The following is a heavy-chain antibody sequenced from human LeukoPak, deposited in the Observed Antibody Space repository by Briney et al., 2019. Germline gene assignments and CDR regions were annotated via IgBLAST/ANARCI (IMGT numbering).Heavy chain of an antibody. Sequence: GGSLRLSCAASGFTFSSYSMNWVRQAPGKGLEWVSSITSSSSHIYYADSVKGRFTISRDNAKNSLYLQMNSLRAEDTAVYYCARVSLVTDYWGQGTLVTVSS. J-gene: IGHJ4*02. D-gene: IGHD3-9*01. CDR3: ARVSLVTDY. CDR1: GFTFSSYS. CDR2: ITSSSSHI. V-gene: IGHV3-21*01.